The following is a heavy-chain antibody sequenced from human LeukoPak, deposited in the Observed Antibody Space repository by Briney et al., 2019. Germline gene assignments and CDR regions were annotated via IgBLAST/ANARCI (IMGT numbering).Heavy chain of an antibody. CDR1: GFTFSSYA. CDR3: ARGSHYDFWSGYYTRFDP. CDR2: ISYDGSNK. J-gene: IGHJ5*02. D-gene: IGHD3-3*01. Sequence: GGSLRLSCAASGFTFSSYAMHWVRQAPGKGLEWVAVISYDGSNKYYADSVKGRFTISRDNSKNTLYLQMNSLRAEDTAVYYCARGSHYDFWSGYYTRFDPWGQGTLVTVSS. V-gene: IGHV3-30*04.